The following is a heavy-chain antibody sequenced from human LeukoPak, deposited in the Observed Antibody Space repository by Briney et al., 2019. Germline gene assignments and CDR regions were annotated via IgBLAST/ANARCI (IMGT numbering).Heavy chain of an antibody. CDR1: GASINNNF. Sequence: SETLSLTCTVSGASINNNFWTWVRQPPGKGLEWIGYIYSSGSANYNPSLKSRVIISGDTSKNQISLNLTSVTAADTAVYFCARHRDYYDTWGHGTLVTVSS. D-gene: IGHD3-22*01. V-gene: IGHV4-59*08. CDR2: IYSSGSA. J-gene: IGHJ4*01. CDR3: ARHRDYYDT.